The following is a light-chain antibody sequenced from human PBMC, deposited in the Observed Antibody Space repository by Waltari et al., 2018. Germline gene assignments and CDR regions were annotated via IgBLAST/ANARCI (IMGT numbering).Light chain of an antibody. CDR1: QSISTW. Sequence: DIQMTQSPSTLSASVGDRVTITCRASQSISTWLAWYQQKPGMAPKLLIYEASTFESGVPARFRGSGSGTEFTLTISSLQPEDFATYYCQQLNSFPRTFGQGTRLEIK. CDR3: QQLNSFPRT. CDR2: EAS. V-gene: IGKV1-5*01. J-gene: IGKJ2*01.